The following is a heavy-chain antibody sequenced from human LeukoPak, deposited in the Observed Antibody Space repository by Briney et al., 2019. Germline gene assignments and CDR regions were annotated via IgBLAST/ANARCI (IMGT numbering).Heavy chain of an antibody. V-gene: IGHV4-59*08. D-gene: IGHD3-10*01. CDR1: VDSISTYC. Sequence: SETLSLTCTFSVDSISTYCWSWIRQPPGKGLEWIGYVYYSGSTNYNPSLKSRVTMSIDTSKNQFFLELSSVTAADTAVYYCVRHTWFGTRHWFDPWGQGILVTVSS. CDR3: VRHTWFGTRHWFDP. CDR2: VYYSGST. J-gene: IGHJ5*02.